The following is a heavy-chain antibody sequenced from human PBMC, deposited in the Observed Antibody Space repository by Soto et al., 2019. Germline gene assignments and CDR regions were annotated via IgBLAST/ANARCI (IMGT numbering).Heavy chain of an antibody. J-gene: IGHJ4*02. CDR2: VSTSSSYT. CDR1: GFTFSDHY. Sequence: QVPLVESGGGLVKPGGSLRLSFVASGFTFSDHYMTWIRQAPGKGLEWLSYVSTSSSYTNYADSVKGRFTISRDNAMNSLYLQMNSLRAEDTAVYYCASLRLTGYFDYWGQGTLGTVSS. V-gene: IGHV3-11*05. CDR3: ASLRLTGYFDY.